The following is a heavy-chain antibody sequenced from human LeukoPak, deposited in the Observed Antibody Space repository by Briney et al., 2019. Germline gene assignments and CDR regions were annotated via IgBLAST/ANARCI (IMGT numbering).Heavy chain of an antibody. Sequence: ASVKVSCKASGYTFTDYFVHWVRQAPGQGLEWMGWINPDSGGTNYAQKFQGRVTMTRNTSINTAFMELSRLRSDDTAVYYCALMVYATTENYWGQGTLVTVSS. J-gene: IGHJ4*02. D-gene: IGHD2-8*01. CDR3: ALMVYATTENY. CDR1: GYTFTDYF. CDR2: INPDSGGT. V-gene: IGHV1-2*02.